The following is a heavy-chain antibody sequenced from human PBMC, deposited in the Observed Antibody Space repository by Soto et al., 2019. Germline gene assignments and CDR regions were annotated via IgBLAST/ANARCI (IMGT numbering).Heavy chain of an antibody. J-gene: IGHJ6*02. Sequence: ASVKVSCKASGYTFTGYYMHCVRQAPGQGLEWMGWINPNSGGTNYAQKFQGWATMTRDTSISTAYMELSRLRSDDTAVYYCARDRVYCGGDCYSTGRFGYYYYGMDVWGQGTTVTVSS. D-gene: IGHD2-21*02. CDR3: ARDRVYCGGDCYSTGRFGYYYYGMDV. CDR1: GYTFTGYY. CDR2: INPNSGGT. V-gene: IGHV1-2*04.